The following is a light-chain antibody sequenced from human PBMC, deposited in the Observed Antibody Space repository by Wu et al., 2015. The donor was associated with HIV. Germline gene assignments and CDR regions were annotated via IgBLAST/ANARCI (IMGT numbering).Light chain of an antibody. Sequence: EIVMTQSPATLSVSPGERATLSCRASQSVSSSYLAWYQQKPGQSPRLLIYATSSRATGIPDRFSGSGSGTDFTLTISRLEPEDFAVYYCQQYGSSPRTFGQGTKVE. V-gene: IGKV3-20*01. J-gene: IGKJ1*01. CDR1: QSVSSSY. CDR3: QQYGSSPRT. CDR2: ATS.